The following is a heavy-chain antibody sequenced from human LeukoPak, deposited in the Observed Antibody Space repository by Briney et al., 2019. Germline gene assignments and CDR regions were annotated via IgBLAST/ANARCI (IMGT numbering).Heavy chain of an antibody. V-gene: IGHV4-61*02. CDR1: GDSISSGSYY. CDR3: ARFSSGYDLDA. D-gene: IGHD1-26*01. J-gene: IGHJ6*04. Sequence: PSETLSLTCTVSGDSISSGSYYWSWIRQPAGKGLEWIGRIYTSGSTNYNPSLKSRVTISVDTSKNQFSLKLSSVTAADTAVYYCARFSSGYDLDAWGKGTTVTVSS. CDR2: IYTSGST.